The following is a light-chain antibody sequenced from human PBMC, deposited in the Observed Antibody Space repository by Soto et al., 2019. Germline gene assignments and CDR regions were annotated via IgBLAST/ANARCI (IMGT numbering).Light chain of an antibody. Sequence: DIQMTQSPSTLSASVGDRVTITFRASQSVNRWLAWYQQKPGKAPKLLIYETSSLESGVPSRFGGSGSGTEFTLTISSLQPEDFAVYYCQQRSNWPPITFGQGTRLEIK. V-gene: IGKV1-5*03. J-gene: IGKJ5*01. CDR1: QSVNRW. CDR2: ETS. CDR3: QQRSNWPPIT.